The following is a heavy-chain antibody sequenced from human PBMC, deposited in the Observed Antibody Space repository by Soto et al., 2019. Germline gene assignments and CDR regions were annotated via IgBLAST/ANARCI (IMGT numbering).Heavy chain of an antibody. J-gene: IGHJ4*02. V-gene: IGHV4-61*01. CDR2: INDSGST. CDR3: ARGGGSSGV. Sequence: PSEPLSLTCTVSGGSIISSSYYWNWIRQSPGKGLEWIGNINDSGSTNYNPSLKSRVTISVDTSKSQLSLKLNSVTAADTAVYYCARGGGSSGVWGQGNQVTVSS. CDR1: GGSIISSSYY. D-gene: IGHD2-15*01.